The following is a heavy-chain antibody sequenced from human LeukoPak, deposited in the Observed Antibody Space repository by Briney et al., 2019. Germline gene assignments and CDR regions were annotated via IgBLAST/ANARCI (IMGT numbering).Heavy chain of an antibody. J-gene: IGHJ3*02. CDR3: ARDLFIQLTQRGAFDI. CDR1: GGTFSSYA. V-gene: IGHV1-69*13. CDR2: IIPIFGTA. Sequence: SVKVSCKASGGTFSSYAISWVRQAPGQGLEWMGGIIPIFGTANYAQKFQGRVTITADESTSTAYMELSSLRSEDTAVYYCARDLFIQLTQRGAFDIWGQGTMVTVSS. D-gene: IGHD5-18*01.